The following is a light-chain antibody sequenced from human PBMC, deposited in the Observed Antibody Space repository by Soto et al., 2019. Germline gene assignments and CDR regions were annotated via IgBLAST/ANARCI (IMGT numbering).Light chain of an antibody. V-gene: IGKV3-15*01. CDR3: QQYNNWWT. CDR1: QSVRSN. CDR2: GAS. Sequence: EIVMTQYPATLSVSPGERATLSCRSSQSVRSNLAWYQQKPGQAPRLLIYGASTRATGIPARFSGSGSGTEFTRTISSLQSEDFAVYYCQQYNNWWTFGQGTKVEIK. J-gene: IGKJ1*01.